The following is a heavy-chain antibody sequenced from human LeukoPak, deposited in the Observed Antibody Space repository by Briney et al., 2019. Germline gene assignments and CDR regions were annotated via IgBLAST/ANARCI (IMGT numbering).Heavy chain of an antibody. CDR2: INPNSGGT. CDR1: GYTFTVYY. J-gene: IGHJ5*02. D-gene: IGHD4-17*01. CDR3: ASGPIRSPLGPWFDP. V-gene: IGHV1-2*02. Sequence: GASVTVSFKASGYTFTVYYIHWVQQAPGQGLEWMGWINPNSGGTNYAQKFQGRVTITADKSTSTAYMELSSLRSEDTAVYYCASGPIRSPLGPWFDPWGQGTLVTVSS.